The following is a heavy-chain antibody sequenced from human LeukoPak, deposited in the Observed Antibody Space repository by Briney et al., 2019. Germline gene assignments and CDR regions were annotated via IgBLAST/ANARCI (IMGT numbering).Heavy chain of an antibody. V-gene: IGHV3-64*01. J-gene: IGHJ4*02. CDR2: ISSNGDST. CDR1: GFTFSSYA. D-gene: IGHD6-19*01. Sequence: PGGSLRLSCAASGFTFSSYAMHWVRQAPGKGLEYVSAISSNGDSTYYANSVKGRFTISRDNSKNTLYLQMGSLRVEDMAVYYCARASSGWYGYWGQGTLVTVSS. CDR3: ARASSGWYGY.